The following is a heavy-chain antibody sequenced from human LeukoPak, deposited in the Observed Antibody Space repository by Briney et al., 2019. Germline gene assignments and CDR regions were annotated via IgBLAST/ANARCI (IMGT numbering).Heavy chain of an antibody. D-gene: IGHD6-13*01. Sequence: SETLSLTCTVSGGSISSSSYYWGWIRQPPGKGLEWIGSIYYSGSTYYNPSLKSRVTISVDTSKNQFSLKLSSVTAADTAVYYCARGGRSSGHDYWGQGTLVTVSS. CDR3: ARGGRSSGHDY. J-gene: IGHJ4*02. V-gene: IGHV4-39*07. CDR2: IYYSGST. CDR1: GGSISSSSYY.